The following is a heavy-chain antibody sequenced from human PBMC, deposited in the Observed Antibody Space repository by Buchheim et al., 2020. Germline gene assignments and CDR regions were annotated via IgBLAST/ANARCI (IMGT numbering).Heavy chain of an antibody. CDR1: GFTFSSYS. V-gene: IGHV3-48*01. CDR2: ISSSSSTI. D-gene: IGHD6-6*01. J-gene: IGHJ6*02. Sequence: EVQLVESGGGLVQPGGSLRLSCAASGFTFSSYSMNWVRQAPGKGLEWVSYISSSSSTIYYADSVKGRFTISRDNSKNTLYLQMNSLRAEDTAVYYCARDGPAAARSWGGYYYYGMDVWGQGTT. CDR3: ARDGPAAARSWGGYYYYGMDV.